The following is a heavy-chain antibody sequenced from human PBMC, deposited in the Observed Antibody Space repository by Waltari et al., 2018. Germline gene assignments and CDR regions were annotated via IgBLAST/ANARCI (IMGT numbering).Heavy chain of an antibody. Sequence: QLQLQESGPGLVKPSETLSLTCNVSGVSMSSSSYYWGWIRQAPGKGLEYIGSVYYSGATYYNPSLKSRLTISEDASKSQFYLKLNSVTAADTAIYYCAVRGYSHFLWGLGTLVTVSS. CDR3: AVRGYSHFL. V-gene: IGHV4-39*01. CDR2: VYYSGAT. CDR1: GVSMSSSSYY. J-gene: IGHJ4*02. D-gene: IGHD5-18*01.